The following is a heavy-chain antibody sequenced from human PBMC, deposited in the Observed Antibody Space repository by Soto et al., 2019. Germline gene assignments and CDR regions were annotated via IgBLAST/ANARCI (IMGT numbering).Heavy chain of an antibody. Sequence: SETLSLTCSVSGDSISNLDYFWAWIRQPPGQALEYIGYIYKSATTYYNPSFESRVAISVDTSKSQFSLNVTSVTAADTAVYFCARGRYCLTGRCFPNWFDSWGQGALVTVSP. J-gene: IGHJ5*01. V-gene: IGHV4-30-4*01. D-gene: IGHD7-27*01. CDR2: IYKSATT. CDR3: ARGRYCLTGRCFPNWFDS. CDR1: GDSISNLDYF.